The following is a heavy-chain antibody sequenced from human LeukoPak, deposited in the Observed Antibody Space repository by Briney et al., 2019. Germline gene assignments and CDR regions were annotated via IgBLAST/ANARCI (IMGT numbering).Heavy chain of an antibody. D-gene: IGHD2-2*01. V-gene: IGHV4-39*01. CDR3: ARLRVVPAAAPYNWFDP. CDR1: GGSISSSSYY. CDR2: IYYSGST. J-gene: IGHJ5*02. Sequence: PSETLSLTCTVSGGSISSSSYYWGWIRQPPGKGLEWIGSIYYSGSTYYNPSLKSRVTISVDTSKNQFSLKLSSVTAADTAVYYCARLRVVPAAAPYNWFDPWGQGTLVTVSS.